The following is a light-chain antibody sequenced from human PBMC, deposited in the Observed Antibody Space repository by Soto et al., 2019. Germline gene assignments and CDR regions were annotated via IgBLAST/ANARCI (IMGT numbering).Light chain of an antibody. CDR1: SSDIGGYNS. CDR2: DVT. Sequence: QSALTQPASVSGSPGQSIAISCTGTSSDIGGYNSVSWYQQHPGKAPKLLIYDVTHRPSGVSNRFSGSKSGDTASLTISGLQAEDEADYDCSSYTSTSTPYVLGTGTKVTVL. V-gene: IGLV2-14*03. CDR3: SSYTSTSTPYV. J-gene: IGLJ1*01.